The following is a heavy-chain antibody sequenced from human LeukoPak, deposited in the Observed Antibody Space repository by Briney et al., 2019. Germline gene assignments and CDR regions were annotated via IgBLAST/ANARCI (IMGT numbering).Heavy chain of an antibody. CDR3: ARDSGVVMGGWFDP. J-gene: IGHJ5*02. Sequence: GASVKVSCKASGYTFTGYYMHWVRQAPGQGLEWMGWINPNSGGTNYAQKFQGRVTMTRDTSISTAYMELSRLRSDDTAVYYCARDSGVVMGGWFDPWGQGTLVTVSS. D-gene: IGHD3-3*01. CDR2: INPNSGGT. CDR1: GYTFTGYY. V-gene: IGHV1-2*02.